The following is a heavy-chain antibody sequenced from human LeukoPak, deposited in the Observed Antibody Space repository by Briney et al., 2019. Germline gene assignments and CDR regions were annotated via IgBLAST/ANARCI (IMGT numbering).Heavy chain of an antibody. CDR2: ISGSGGTT. Sequence: GGSLRFSCAASRFSFSSYAMSWVRQAPGKGLEWVSAISGSGGTTYYADSVKGRFTVSRDNSKNTLYLQMNSLRVEDTAVYFCAKDQAWEPRLGGSNWFDPWGQGTLVTVSS. J-gene: IGHJ5*02. CDR3: AKDQAWEPRLGGSNWFDP. CDR1: RFSFSSYA. D-gene: IGHD1-26*01. V-gene: IGHV3-23*01.